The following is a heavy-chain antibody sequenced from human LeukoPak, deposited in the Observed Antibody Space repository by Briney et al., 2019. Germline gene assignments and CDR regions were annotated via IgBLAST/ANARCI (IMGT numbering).Heavy chain of an antibody. CDR1: GFTFSNYA. Sequence: PGGSLRLSCVISGFTFSNYAMSWVRQAPGKGLEWVSAISGGGTPTYYADSVKGRFTISRDNAKNTLFLQMNSLRLEDTAVYFCARDLDDYNDFPPIFQQWGQGTLVTVSS. V-gene: IGHV3-23*01. CDR3: ARDLDDYNDFPPIFQQ. D-gene: IGHD5-24*01. J-gene: IGHJ1*01. CDR2: ISGGGTPT.